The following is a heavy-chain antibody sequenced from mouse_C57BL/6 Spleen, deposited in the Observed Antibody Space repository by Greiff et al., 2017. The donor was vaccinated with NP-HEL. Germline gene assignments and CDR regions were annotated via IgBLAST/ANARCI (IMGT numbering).Heavy chain of an antibody. CDR1: GYAFSSSW. D-gene: IGHD2-4*01. J-gene: IGHJ2*01. CDR3: ARSRLPGSYFDY. Sequence: QVQLKESGPELVKPGASVKISCKASGYAFSSSWMNWVKQRPGKGLEWIGRIYPGDGDTNYNGKFKGKATLTADKSSSTAYMQLSSLTSEDSAVYFCARSRLPGSYFDYWGQGTTLTVSS. CDR2: IYPGDGDT. V-gene: IGHV1-82*01.